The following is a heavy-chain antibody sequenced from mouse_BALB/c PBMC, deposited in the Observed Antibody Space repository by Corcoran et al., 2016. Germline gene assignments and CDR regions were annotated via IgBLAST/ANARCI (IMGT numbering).Heavy chain of an antibody. Sequence: QIQLVQSGPELKKPGETVKISCKASGYTFTNYGMNWVKQAPGKGLKWMGWINTYPGEPTYADDFKGRFAFSLETAASTAYLQINNLKNEEMATYCWARMDYGNYRLAYWGQGTLVTVSA. D-gene: IGHD2-1*01. CDR2: INTYPGEP. CDR3: ARMDYGNYRLAY. J-gene: IGHJ3*01. CDR1: GYTFTNYG. V-gene: IGHV9-1*02.